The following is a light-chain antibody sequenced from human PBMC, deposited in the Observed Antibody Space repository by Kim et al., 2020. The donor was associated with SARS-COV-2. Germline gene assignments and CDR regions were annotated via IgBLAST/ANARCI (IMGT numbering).Light chain of an antibody. V-gene: IGKV3-11*01. J-gene: IGKJ1*01. Sequence: PGGRATPSCRASHSTGNSFACYQQKPGQAPTRLIYDSFSTASGFPAMFSGSGSGTDFSLTISSLEPEDFAFYYCQQRGNWPLTFGQGTKVDIK. CDR1: HSTGNS. CDR2: DSF. CDR3: QQRGNWPLT.